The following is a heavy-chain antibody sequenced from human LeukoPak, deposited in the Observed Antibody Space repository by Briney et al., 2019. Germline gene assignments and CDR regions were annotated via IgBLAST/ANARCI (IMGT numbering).Heavy chain of an antibody. CDR2: MNPNSGNT. V-gene: IGHV1-8*01. CDR1: GYTFTSYD. Sequence: ASVKVSCKASGYTFTSYDINWVRQATGQGLEWMGWMNPNSGNTGYAQKFQGRVTMTRNTSISTAYMELNSLRAEDTAVYYCARARDYGDSYYFDYWGQGTLVTVSS. D-gene: IGHD4-17*01. J-gene: IGHJ4*02. CDR3: ARARDYGDSYYFDY.